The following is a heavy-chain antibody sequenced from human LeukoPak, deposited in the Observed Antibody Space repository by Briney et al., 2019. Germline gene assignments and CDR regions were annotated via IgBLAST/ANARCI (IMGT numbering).Heavy chain of an antibody. CDR1: GGPISSYY. D-gene: IGHD5-12*01. J-gene: IGHJ4*02. V-gene: IGHV4-59*01. CDR3: ARGAAVRYSGYDSDY. CDR2: NYYSGST. Sequence: PSETLSLTCTVSGGPISSYYWSWIRQPPGKGLEWIGYNYYSGSTNYNPSLKSRVTISVDTSKNQFSLKLSSVTAADTAVYYCARGAAVRYSGYDSDYWGQGTLVTVSS.